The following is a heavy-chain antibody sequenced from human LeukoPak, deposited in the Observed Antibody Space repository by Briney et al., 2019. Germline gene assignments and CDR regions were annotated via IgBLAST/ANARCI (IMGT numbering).Heavy chain of an antibody. J-gene: IGHJ5*02. CDR2: IYYSGST. Sequence: SETLSLTCTVSGGSISSYYWSWIRQPPGKGLEWIGYIYYSGSTNYNPSLKSRVTRSVDTSKNQFSLKMSSVTGADTAVSYCARLWFGESLIHKWFATWGQGTPVTVSS. D-gene: IGHD3-10*01. V-gene: IGHV4-59*01. CDR3: ARLWFGESLIHKWFAT. CDR1: GGSISSYY.